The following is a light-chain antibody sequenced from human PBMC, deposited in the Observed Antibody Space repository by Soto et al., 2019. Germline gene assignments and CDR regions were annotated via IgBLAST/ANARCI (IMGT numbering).Light chain of an antibody. J-gene: IGLJ2*01. CDR1: SSNIGNNY. CDR3: GTWDSSLSAVV. V-gene: IGLV1-51*02. Sequence: QSVLTQPPSVSATPGQKVTISCSGSSSNIGNNYVSWYQQLPGTAPKLLIYENNKRPSGIPDRFSGSKSGTSATLGITGLQTGDEDDYYGGTWDSSLSAVVFGGGTKLTVL. CDR2: ENN.